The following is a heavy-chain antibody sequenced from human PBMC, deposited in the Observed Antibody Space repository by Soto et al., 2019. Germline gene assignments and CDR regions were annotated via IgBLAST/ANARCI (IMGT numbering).Heavy chain of an antibody. Sequence: ASVKVSCKASGYDFTAYDINWVRQASGQGLEWMGWMNPINGATGSARRFQGRVSMTRNTATGTAYLELTSLRSDDSAVYYCGRGPSPRAPAGGTPYYYVMAVWGQGTTVTVSS. CDR1: GYDFTAYD. V-gene: IGHV1-8*02. CDR3: GRGPSPRAPAGGTPYYYVMAV. CDR2: MNPINGAT. D-gene: IGHD6-13*01. J-gene: IGHJ6*02.